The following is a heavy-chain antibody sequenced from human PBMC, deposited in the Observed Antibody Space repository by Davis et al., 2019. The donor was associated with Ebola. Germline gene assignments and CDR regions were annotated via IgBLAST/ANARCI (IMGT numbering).Heavy chain of an antibody. CDR1: GYTFTSYG. D-gene: IGHD6-13*01. CDR3: AREYSRTTSRYYGMDV. J-gene: IGHJ6*04. Sequence: AASVKVSCKASGYTFTSYGISWVRQAPGQGLEWMGWISAYNGNTNYAQKFQGRVTMTRDTSISTAYMELSRLRSDDTAVYYCAREYSRTTSRYYGMDVWGKGTTVTVSS. V-gene: IGHV1-18*04. CDR2: ISAYNGNT.